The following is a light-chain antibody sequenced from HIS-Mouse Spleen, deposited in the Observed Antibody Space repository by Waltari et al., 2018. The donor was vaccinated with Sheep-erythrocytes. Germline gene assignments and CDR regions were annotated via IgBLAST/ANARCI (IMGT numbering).Light chain of an antibody. V-gene: IGLV2-11*01. Sequence: QSALTQPRSVSGSPGQSVTISCTGTSRDVGGYNYVSWYQQHPGKAPKAMSYDFSKRPSGVPDRFSGSKSGNTASLTISGLQAEDEADYYCCSYAGSYNHVFATGTKVTVL. CDR2: DFS. J-gene: IGLJ1*01. CDR1: SRDVGGYNY. CDR3: CSYAGSYNHV.